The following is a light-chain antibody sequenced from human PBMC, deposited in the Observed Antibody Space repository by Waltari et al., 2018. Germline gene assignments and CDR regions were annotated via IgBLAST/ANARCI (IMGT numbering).Light chain of an antibody. CDR1: SSDIGGYHY. Sequence: QSALTQPPSASGSPGQSVTISCTGTSSDIGGYHYVSWYQQHPGKAPKLMTYEVIKRPSGVPDRFSGSKSGNTASLTVSGLQAEDEADYYCSSYAGINNFVVFGGGTKLTVL. CDR2: EVI. CDR3: SSYAGINNFVV. V-gene: IGLV2-8*01. J-gene: IGLJ2*01.